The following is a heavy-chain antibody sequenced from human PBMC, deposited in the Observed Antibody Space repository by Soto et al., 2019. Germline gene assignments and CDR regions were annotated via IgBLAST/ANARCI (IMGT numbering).Heavy chain of an antibody. Sequence: QVKLVQSGAEVKKPGSSVKVSCKAPGGTFSSYAISWVRQAPGQGLEWMGGIIPIFGTANYAQKFQGRVTITADESTSTAYMELSSLRSEDTAVYYCASSLYCTNGVCSYYYYGMDVWGQGTTVTVSS. D-gene: IGHD2-8*01. CDR1: GGTFSSYA. J-gene: IGHJ6*02. CDR2: IIPIFGTA. CDR3: ASSLYCTNGVCSYYYYGMDV. V-gene: IGHV1-69*01.